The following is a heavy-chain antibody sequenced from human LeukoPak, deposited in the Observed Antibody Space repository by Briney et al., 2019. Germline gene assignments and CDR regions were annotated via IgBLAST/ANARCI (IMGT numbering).Heavy chain of an antibody. CDR3: ARAAGPYQLLFLGFDP. Sequence: NPSGTLSLTCAVSGGSISSSNWWSWVRQPPGKGLEWIGEIYHSGSTNYNPSLKSRVTISVDKSKNQFSLKLSSVTAADTAVYYCARAAGPYQLLFLGFDPWGRGTLVTVSS. CDR2: IYHSGST. D-gene: IGHD2-2*01. J-gene: IGHJ5*02. CDR1: GGSISSSNW. V-gene: IGHV4-4*02.